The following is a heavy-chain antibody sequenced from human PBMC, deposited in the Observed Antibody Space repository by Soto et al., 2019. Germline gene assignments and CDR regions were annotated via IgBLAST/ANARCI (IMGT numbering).Heavy chain of an antibody. V-gene: IGHV1-46*01. CDR2: INTVGGDT. J-gene: IGHJ4*02. D-gene: IGHD5-12*01. CDR1: GYTFTSFH. CDR3: ARDSGGNGYNVDY. Sequence: GASVKVSCKTSGYTFTSFHVHCVLQSPVQWLEWMGVINTVGGDTTYAQRFQGRVTMTRDTATSTVHLEVTSLTSDDTATYYCARDSGGNGYNVDYWGQGTLVTVSS.